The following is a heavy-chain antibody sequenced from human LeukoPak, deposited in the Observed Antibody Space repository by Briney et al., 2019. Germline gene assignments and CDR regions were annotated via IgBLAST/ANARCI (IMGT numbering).Heavy chain of an antibody. CDR1: GFTFSSYS. D-gene: IGHD3-10*01. V-gene: IGHV3-21*01. J-gene: IGHJ4*02. Sequence: GGSLRLSCAASGFTFSSYSMNWVRQAPGKGLEWVSSITSSSTYTFYADSVEGRFTISRDNARNSLYLQMNSLRAEDTAVYYCARDPSDPGLLWFGESSNYFDYWGQGTLVTVSS. CDR2: ITSSSTYT. CDR3: ARDPSDPGLLWFGESSNYFDY.